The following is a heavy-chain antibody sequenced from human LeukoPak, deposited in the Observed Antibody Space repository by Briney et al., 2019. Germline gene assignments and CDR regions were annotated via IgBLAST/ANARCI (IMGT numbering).Heavy chain of an antibody. D-gene: IGHD5-12*01. CDR2: INHSGST. Sequence: SETLSLTCAVYGGSFSGYYWSWIRQPPGKGLEWIGEINHSGSTNYNPSLKSRVTISVDTSKNQFSLKLSSVTAADTAVYYCARDLPDFAESGYSGYWGQGTLVTVSS. V-gene: IGHV4-34*01. J-gene: IGHJ4*02. CDR3: ARDLPDFAESGYSGY. CDR1: GGSFSGYY.